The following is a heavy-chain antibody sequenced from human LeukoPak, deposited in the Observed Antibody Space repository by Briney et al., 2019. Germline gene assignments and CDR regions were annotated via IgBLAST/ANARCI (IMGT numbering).Heavy chain of an antibody. CDR2: ISGSGDST. CDR1: GFTFSIYA. V-gene: IGHV3-23*01. CDR3: AKGPAGYPSGSADY. J-gene: IGHJ4*02. Sequence: GGSLRLSCAASGFTFSIYAMTWVRQAPGKGLEWVSSISGSGDSTYFADSVRGRFTISRDNSKNTLYLQMSSLRAEDTAVYYCAKGPAGYPSGSADYWGQGTLVTVSS. D-gene: IGHD5-18*01.